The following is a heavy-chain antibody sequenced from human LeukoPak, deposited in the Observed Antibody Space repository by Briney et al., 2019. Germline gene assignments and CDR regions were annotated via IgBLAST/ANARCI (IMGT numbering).Heavy chain of an antibody. Sequence: ASVKVSCKASGYTFTGYYMHWVRQAPGQGLEWMGWINPNSGGTNYAQKFQGRVTMTRDTSISTAYMELSRLRSDDTAVYYCARDGTGIAAAGTPGYYMDVWGKGTTVTVSS. D-gene: IGHD6-13*01. V-gene: IGHV1-2*02. CDR2: INPNSGGT. J-gene: IGHJ6*03. CDR1: GYTFTGYY. CDR3: ARDGTGIAAAGTPGYYMDV.